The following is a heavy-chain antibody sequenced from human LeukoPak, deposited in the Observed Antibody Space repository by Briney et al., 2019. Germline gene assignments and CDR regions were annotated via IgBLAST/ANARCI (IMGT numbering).Heavy chain of an antibody. D-gene: IGHD3-3*01. J-gene: IGHJ4*02. CDR1: GYSFTSYW. V-gene: IGHV5-51*01. Sequence: GESLKIPCKGSGYSFTSYWIGWVRQMPGKGLEWMGIIYPGDSDTRYSPYFQGQVTISADKSISTAYLQWSSLKASDTAMYYCARAYYDFWSGYYPFDYWGQGTLVTVSS. CDR3: ARAYYDFWSGYYPFDY. CDR2: IYPGDSDT.